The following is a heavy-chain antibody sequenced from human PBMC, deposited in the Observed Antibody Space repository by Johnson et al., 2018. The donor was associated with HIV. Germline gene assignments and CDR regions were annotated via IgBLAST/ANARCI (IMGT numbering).Heavy chain of an antibody. V-gene: IGHV3-30-3*01. CDR2: ISYDGSNK. D-gene: IGHD1-26*01. CDR1: GFTFSSYA. Sequence: VQLVESGGGVVQPGRSLRLSCAASGFTFSSYAMHWVRQAPGKGLEWVAVISYDGSNKYYADSVKGRFTISRANSKNTLYRQMNSLRAEDTAVYYCARETDIAPYSGSYPTQAFDIWGQGTMVTVSS. CDR3: ARETDIAPYSGSYPTQAFDI. J-gene: IGHJ3*02.